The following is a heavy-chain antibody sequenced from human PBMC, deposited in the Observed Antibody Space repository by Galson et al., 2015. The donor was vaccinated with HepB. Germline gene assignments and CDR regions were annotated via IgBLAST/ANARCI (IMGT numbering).Heavy chain of an antibody. J-gene: IGHJ4*03. CDR1: GYTFTSYY. CDR3: ARGGTYYYDSSGYTPPPFDY. Sequence: SVKVSCKASGYTFTSYYMHWVRQAPGQGLEWMGIINPSGGSTSYAQKFQGRVTMTRDTSTSTVYMELSSLRSEDTAVYYCARGGTYYYDSSGYTPPPFDYWGQGTTVTVSS. CDR2: INPSGGST. V-gene: IGHV1-46*01. D-gene: IGHD3-22*01.